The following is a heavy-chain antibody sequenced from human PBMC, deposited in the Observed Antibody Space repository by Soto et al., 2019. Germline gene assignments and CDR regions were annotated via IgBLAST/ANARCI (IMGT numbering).Heavy chain of an antibody. J-gene: IGHJ6*02. CDR2: INAGNGNT. D-gene: IGHD1-1*01. V-gene: IGHV1-3*01. CDR1: GYTFTSYA. CDR3: ARGSGDWNYHYYYGMDV. Sequence: ASVKVSCKASGYTFTSYAMHWVRQAPGQRLEWMGWINAGNGNTKYSQKFQGRVTITRDTSASTAYMELSSLRSEDTAVYYCARGSGDWNYHYYYGMDVWGQGTRVTVSS.